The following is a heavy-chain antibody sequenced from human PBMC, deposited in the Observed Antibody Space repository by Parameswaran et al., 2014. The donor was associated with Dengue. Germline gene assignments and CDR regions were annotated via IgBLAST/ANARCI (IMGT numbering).Heavy chain of an antibody. CDR2: IYYSGST. V-gene: IGHV4-39*07. D-gene: IGHD3-10*01. Sequence: SETLSLTCTVSGGSISSYYWGWIRQPPGKGLEWIGSIYYSGSTYYNPSLKSRVTISVDTSKNQFSLKLSSVTAADTAVYYCARDPKIPYYGSGSRYYYYGMDVWGQGTTVTVSS. CDR1: GGSISSYY. CDR3: ARDPKIPYYGSGSRYYYYGMDV. J-gene: IGHJ6*02.